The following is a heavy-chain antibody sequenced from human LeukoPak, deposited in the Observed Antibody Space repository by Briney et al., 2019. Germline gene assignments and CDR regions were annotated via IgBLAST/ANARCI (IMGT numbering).Heavy chain of an antibody. V-gene: IGHV3-23*01. J-gene: IGHJ4*02. D-gene: IGHD4-17*01. CDR3: ASSRVPRPTVTPDWYFDY. Sequence: PGGSLRLSCAASGFTFSSYAMSWVRQAPGKGLEWVSAISCSGGSTYYADSVKGRFTISRDNSKNTLYLQMNSLRAEDTAVYYCASSRVPRPTVTPDWYFDYWGRGTLVTVSS. CDR1: GFTFSSYA. CDR2: ISCSGGST.